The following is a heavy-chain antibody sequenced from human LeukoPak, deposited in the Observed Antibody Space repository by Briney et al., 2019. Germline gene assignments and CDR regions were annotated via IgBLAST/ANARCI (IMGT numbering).Heavy chain of an antibody. CDR2: ISGYNGNT. J-gene: IGHJ4*02. Sequence: ASVKVSCKASGYTFTSYGISWVRQAPCQGLEWMGWISGYNGNTIYAQKLQGRVSMTTDTSTSTAYMDLRSLRSDDTAVYYCARDYCNNPTCHTREFDYWGQGTLVTVSS. CDR1: GYTFTSYG. D-gene: IGHD2-21*02. CDR3: ARDYCNNPTCHTREFDY. V-gene: IGHV1-18*01.